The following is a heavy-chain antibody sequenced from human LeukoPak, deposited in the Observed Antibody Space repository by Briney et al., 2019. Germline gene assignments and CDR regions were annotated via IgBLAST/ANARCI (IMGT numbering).Heavy chain of an antibody. CDR2: IKSETDGGTT. V-gene: IGHV3-15*01. J-gene: IGHJ4*02. CDR1: GSTFNNAW. Sequence: GGSLRLSCVASGSTFNNAWMNWVRQAPGKGLEWVGRIKSETDGGTTDYVAPVKGRFTISRDDSKHTLYLQVNSLKTEDTAVYYCSMNGVGLGDYWGQGTLVTVSS. D-gene: IGHD2/OR15-2a*01. CDR3: SMNGVGLGDY.